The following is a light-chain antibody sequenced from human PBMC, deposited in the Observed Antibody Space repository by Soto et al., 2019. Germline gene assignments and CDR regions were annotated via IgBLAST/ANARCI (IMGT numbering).Light chain of an antibody. CDR1: QSISSW. J-gene: IGKJ1*01. Sequence: DIQITQSPSSLSASVGDRVTITCRASQSISSWLAWYRQKPGKAPKILIYDASSLASGVRSRFSGSGSGTEFTLTISSLQPDDFATYYCQQYNSYSQTFGQGTQVDIK. CDR3: QQYNSYSQT. CDR2: DAS. V-gene: IGKV1-5*01.